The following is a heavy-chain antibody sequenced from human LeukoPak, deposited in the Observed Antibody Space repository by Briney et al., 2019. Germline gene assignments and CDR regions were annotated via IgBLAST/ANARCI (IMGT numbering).Heavy chain of an antibody. V-gene: IGHV4-39*07. J-gene: IGHJ4*02. D-gene: IGHD3-3*01. CDR2: IYYSGST. CDR1: GGSISSSSYY. CDR3: ARDSLYYDFWSGFDY. Sequence: PSETLSLTCTVSGGSISSSSYYWGWIRQPPGKGLEWIGSIYYSGSTYYNPSLKSRVTISVDTSKNQFSLKLSSVTAADTAVYYCARDSLYYDFWSGFDYWGQGTLVTVSS.